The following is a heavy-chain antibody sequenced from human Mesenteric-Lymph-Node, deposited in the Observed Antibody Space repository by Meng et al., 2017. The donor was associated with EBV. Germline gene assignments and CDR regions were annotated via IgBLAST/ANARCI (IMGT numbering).Heavy chain of an antibody. J-gene: IGHJ4*02. CDR1: GFTFSDYY. V-gene: IGHV3-11*01. CDR3: ARGSLPDF. Sequence: QLRVVDSGGGLVKLGGSLRLSCAASGFTFSDYYMSWSRQAQGKGLEWISCISSSGDTKYYADSVKGRFTISRDTAKKSLYLQMNSLRAEDTAVYYCARGSLPDFWGQGTLVTVSS. CDR2: ISSSGDTK.